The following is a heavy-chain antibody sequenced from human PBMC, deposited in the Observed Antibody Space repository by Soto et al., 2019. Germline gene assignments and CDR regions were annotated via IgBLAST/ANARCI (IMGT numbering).Heavy chain of an antibody. J-gene: IGHJ4*02. V-gene: IGHV5-51*01. CDR3: ARGGIATFHYCPNGVCQDWLDY. Sequence: ESLKISCKGSGYSFTSYWIGWVRQMPGKGLEWMGIIYPGDSDTRYSPSFQGQVTISADKSISTAYLQWSSLKASDTAMYYWARGGIATFHYCPNGVCQDWLDYWGQGTLATAS. CDR1: GYSFTSYW. D-gene: IGHD2-8*01. CDR2: IYPGDSDT.